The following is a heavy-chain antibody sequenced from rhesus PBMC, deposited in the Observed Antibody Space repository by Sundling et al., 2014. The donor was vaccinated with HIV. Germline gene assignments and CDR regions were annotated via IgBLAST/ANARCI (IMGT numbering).Heavy chain of an antibody. Sequence: QVQLQESGPGLVKPSETLSLTCAVSGGSLSASYWNWIRQPPGKGLEWIGYIGGSSGNTYYKPSLKSRVTISTDTSKNQFSLRLNFVTAADTAVYYCASDSSGWHHRFDYWGQGVLVTVSS. V-gene: IGHV4-165*01. CDR3: ASDSSGWHHRFDY. CDR2: IGGSSGNT. D-gene: IGHD6-31*01. J-gene: IGHJ4*01. CDR1: GGSLSASY.